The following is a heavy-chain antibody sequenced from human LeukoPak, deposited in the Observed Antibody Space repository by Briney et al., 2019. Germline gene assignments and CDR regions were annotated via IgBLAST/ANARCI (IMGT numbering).Heavy chain of an antibody. Sequence: GASVKVSCTASGGTFSSYAISWVRQAPGQGLEWMGRIIPILGIANYAQKFQGRVTITADKSTSTAYMELSSLRSEDTAVYYCARTPYYYDSSGYYREYFDYWGQGTLVTVSS. CDR1: GGTFSSYA. CDR2: IIPILGIA. CDR3: ARTPYYYDSSGYYREYFDY. V-gene: IGHV1-69*04. D-gene: IGHD3-22*01. J-gene: IGHJ4*02.